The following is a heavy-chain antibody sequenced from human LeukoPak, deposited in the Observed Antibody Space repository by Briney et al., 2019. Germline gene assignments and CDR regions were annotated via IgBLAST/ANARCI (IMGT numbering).Heavy chain of an antibody. D-gene: IGHD3-16*01. V-gene: IGHV4-31*03. CDR2: IHGSGTT. J-gene: IGHJ4*02. CDR1: GGSISSGGYY. CDR3: ARDKGSYGHFDY. Sequence: SQTLSLTCTVSGGSISSGGYYWSWIRQHPGKGLEWIGYIHGSGTTYFNPSLKSRVTISADTTKNQFSLKLNSVTAADTAVYYCARDKGSYGHFDYWGQGLLVTVSS.